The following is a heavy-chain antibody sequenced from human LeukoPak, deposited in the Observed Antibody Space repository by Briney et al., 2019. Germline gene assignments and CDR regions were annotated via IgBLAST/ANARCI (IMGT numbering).Heavy chain of an antibody. CDR1: GGSFSSYY. D-gene: IGHD3-3*01. CDR3: ARVNYDFWSGYSAWFDP. V-gene: IGHV4-59*01. Sequence: PSETLSLTCAVYGGSFSSYYWSWIRQPPGKGLEWIGYIYYSGSTNYNPSLKSRVTISVDTSKNQFSLKLSSVTAADTAVYYCARVNYDFWSGYSAWFDPWGQGTLVTVSS. CDR2: IYYSGST. J-gene: IGHJ5*02.